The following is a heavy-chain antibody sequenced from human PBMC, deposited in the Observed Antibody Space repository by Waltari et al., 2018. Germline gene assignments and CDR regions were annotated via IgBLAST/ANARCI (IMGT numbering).Heavy chain of an antibody. CDR2: ISWNSGSI. J-gene: IGHJ4*02. D-gene: IGHD5-18*01. CDR3: AKARDTAMVNSFDY. CDR1: GFTFDDYA. Sequence: EVQLVESGGGVVQPGRSLRLSCAASGFTFDDYALHWVRHAPGKGLEWVSGISWNSGSIGYADSVKGRFTISRDNAKNSLYLQMNSLRAEDTALYYCAKARDTAMVNSFDYWGQGTLVTVSS. V-gene: IGHV3-9*01.